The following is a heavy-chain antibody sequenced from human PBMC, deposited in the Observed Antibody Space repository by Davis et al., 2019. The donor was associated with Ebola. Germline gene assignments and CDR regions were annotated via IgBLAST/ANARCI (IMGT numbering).Heavy chain of an antibody. V-gene: IGHV4-39*01. CDR3: ARHVAALYSGSSDDAFDI. J-gene: IGHJ3*02. CDR2: IYYSGST. D-gene: IGHD1-26*01. CDR1: GGSISSGGYY. Sequence: MPSETLSLTCTVSGGSISSGGYYWSWIRQHPGKGLEWIGYIYYSGSTYYNPSLKSRVTISVDTSKNQFSLKLSSVTAADTAVYYCARHVAALYSGSSDDAFDIWGQGTMVTVSS.